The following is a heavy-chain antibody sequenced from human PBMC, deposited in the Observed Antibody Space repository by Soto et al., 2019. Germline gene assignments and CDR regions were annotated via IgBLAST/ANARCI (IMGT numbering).Heavy chain of an antibody. J-gene: IGHJ6*02. V-gene: IGHV1-69*12. Sequence: QVQLVQSGAEVKKPGSSVKVSCKASGGTFSSYAISWVRQAPGEGLEWMGGIIPIFGTVNDAQKFQGRVTITADESTSTAYMELSSLRFEDTAVYYCARHVPAAGYYYGMDVWGQGTTVTVSS. CDR3: ARHVPAAGYYYGMDV. D-gene: IGHD2-2*01. CDR2: IIPIFGTV. CDR1: GGTFSSYA.